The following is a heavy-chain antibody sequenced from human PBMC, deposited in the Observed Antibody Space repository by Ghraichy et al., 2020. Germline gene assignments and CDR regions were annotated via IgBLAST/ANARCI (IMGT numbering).Heavy chain of an antibody. CDR1: GGTFSSYA. CDR2: IIPIFGTA. J-gene: IGHJ3*02. V-gene: IGHV1-69*13. Sequence: SVKVSCKASGGTFSSYAISWVRQAPGQGLEWMGGIIPIFGTANYAQKFQGRVTITADESTSTAYMELSSLRSEDTAVYYCARLRGRFPQKDAFDIWGQGTMVTVSS. CDR3: ARLRGRFPQKDAFDI.